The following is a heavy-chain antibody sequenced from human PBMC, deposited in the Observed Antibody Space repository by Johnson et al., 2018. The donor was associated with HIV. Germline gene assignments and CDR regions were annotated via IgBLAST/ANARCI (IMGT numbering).Heavy chain of an antibody. CDR3: ARVITEGGTRWAFDI. CDR2: IYSGGGT. CDR1: GFTVSSNY. D-gene: IGHD6-13*01. J-gene: IGHJ3*02. Sequence: MQLVESGGGLIQPGGSLRLSCAASGFTVSSNYMSWVRQAPGKGLAWVSVIYSGGGTYYADSVKGRFTISRDNSKNTLYLQMNSLRAEDTAVYYCARVITEGGTRWAFDIWGQGTMVTVSS. V-gene: IGHV3-53*01.